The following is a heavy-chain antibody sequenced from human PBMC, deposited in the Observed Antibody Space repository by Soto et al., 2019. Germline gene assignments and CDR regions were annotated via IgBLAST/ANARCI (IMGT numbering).Heavy chain of an antibody. V-gene: IGHV4-61*01. J-gene: IGHJ6*02. Sequence: SETLSLTCTVSGGSVSSGSYYWSWIRQPPGKGLEWIGYIYYSGSTNYNPSLKSRVTISVDTSKNQFSLKLSSVTAADTAVYYCARVTIFGVDPNYYYYGMDVWGQGATVTVSS. CDR1: GGSVSSGSYY. D-gene: IGHD3-3*01. CDR3: ARVTIFGVDPNYYYYGMDV. CDR2: IYYSGST.